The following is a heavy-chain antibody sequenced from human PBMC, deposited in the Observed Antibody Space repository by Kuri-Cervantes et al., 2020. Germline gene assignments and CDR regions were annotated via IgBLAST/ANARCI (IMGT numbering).Heavy chain of an antibody. CDR3: VRPVDRGYSAGAYNY. V-gene: IGHV3-33*01. D-gene: IGHD5-18*01. J-gene: IGHJ4*02. Sequence: GESLKISFAASGFTFSSYGMHWVRQAPGKGLEWVAVIRYDGSNKYYADSVKGRFTISRDNSKNTLYLQMSDLRVEDTGIYYCVRPVDRGYSAGAYNYWGQGTQVTVSS. CDR1: GFTFSSYG. CDR2: IRYDGSNK.